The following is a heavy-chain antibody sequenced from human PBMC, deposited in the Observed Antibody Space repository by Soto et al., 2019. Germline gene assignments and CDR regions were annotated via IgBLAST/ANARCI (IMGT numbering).Heavy chain of an antibody. V-gene: IGHV3-15*07. D-gene: IGHD2-15*01. CDR3: TTYFYSPMLPVRIDY. CDR2: IKSKTDGGTT. Sequence: PGGSLRLSCAASGFTFSNAWINWVRQAPGKGLEWVGRIKSKTDGGTTDFAAPVKGRFTISRDDSKDMVYLQMNSLKTEDTGIYYCTTYFYSPMLPVRIDYRGHGILVTVSS. J-gene: IGHJ4*01. CDR1: GFTFSNAW.